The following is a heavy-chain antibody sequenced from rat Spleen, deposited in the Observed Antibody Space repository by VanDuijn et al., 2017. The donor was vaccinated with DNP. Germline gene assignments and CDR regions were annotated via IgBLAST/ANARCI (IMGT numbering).Heavy chain of an antibody. CDR3: TRVGDYHDGGDGDAMDA. CDR2: ISYHGGFT. Sequence: EVQLVESGGGFVQPGRSLKLSCAASGFTFSDYYMAWVRQAPAEGLECVAYISYHGGFTYYGDSVKGRFTISRDNAKSTLYLQMNSLRSEDTATYYCTRVGDYHDGGDGDAMDAWGQGTSVTVSS. V-gene: IGHV5-22*01. CDR1: GFTFSDYY. D-gene: IGHD1-12*02. J-gene: IGHJ4*01.